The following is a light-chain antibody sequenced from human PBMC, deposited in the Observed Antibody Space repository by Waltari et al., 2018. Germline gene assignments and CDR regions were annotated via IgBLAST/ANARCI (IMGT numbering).Light chain of an antibody. CDR3: SSYTMTTTLV. CDR2: EVR. V-gene: IGLV2-14*01. J-gene: IGLJ2*01. Sequence: QSALTQPASVSGSPGQSITISCTGTSNDVGGYDFASWYQQHPGKTPKLIIYEVRNRPSVVSHRLPGAKSGNTASLPISGLKPEDEAYYYCSSYTMTTTLVFGGGTKLTVL. CDR1: SNDVGGYDF.